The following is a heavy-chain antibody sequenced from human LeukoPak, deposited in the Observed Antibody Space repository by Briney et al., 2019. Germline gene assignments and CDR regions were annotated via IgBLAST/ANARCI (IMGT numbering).Heavy chain of an antibody. J-gene: IGHJ4*02. CDR2: ISISGSDT. D-gene: IGHD5-24*01. V-gene: IGHV3-11*01. CDR3: ARGNNTFEMATLALDH. Sequence: GGSLRLSCAASGFTFSSYAMSWIRQAPGKGLDWLSYISISGSDTFYADSVSGRFTISRDNAKNSLFLQMNSLRVEDTAVYYCARGNNTFEMATLALDHWGQGALVTVSS. CDR1: GFTFSSYA.